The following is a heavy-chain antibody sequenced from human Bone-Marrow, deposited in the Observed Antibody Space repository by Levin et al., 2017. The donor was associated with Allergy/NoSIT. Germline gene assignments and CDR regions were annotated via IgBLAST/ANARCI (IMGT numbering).Heavy chain of an antibody. Sequence: GGSLRLSCAASGFSLSNYAMYWVRQAPGKGLDWVAVITFDESEKMYADSVKGRFTVSRDTSKNTLYLQMSSLRPEDTAVYFCARGVTTLDHWGQGTLVTVSS. D-gene: IGHD4-11*01. CDR3: ARGVTTLDH. CDR1: GFSLSNYA. V-gene: IGHV3-30*15. CDR2: ITFDESEK. J-gene: IGHJ4*02.